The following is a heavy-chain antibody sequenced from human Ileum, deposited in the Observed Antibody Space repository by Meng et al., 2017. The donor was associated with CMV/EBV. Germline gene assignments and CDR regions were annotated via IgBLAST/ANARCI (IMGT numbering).Heavy chain of an antibody. D-gene: IGHD3-3*01. J-gene: IGHJ4*02. V-gene: IGHV2-5*01. CDR2: IYWNDDK. CDR1: GFSLSTSGVG. CDR3: AHRGDFWSGYNFDY. Sequence: FSGFSLSTSGVGVGWIRQHPGKALEWLALIYWNDDKRYSPSLKSRLTITKDTSKNQVVLTMTNMDPVDTATYYCAHRGDFWSGYNFDYWGQGTLVTVSS.